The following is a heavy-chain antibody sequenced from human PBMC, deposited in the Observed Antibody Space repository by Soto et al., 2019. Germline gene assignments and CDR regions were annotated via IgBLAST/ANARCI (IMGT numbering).Heavy chain of an antibody. V-gene: IGHV3-30-3*01. Sequence: PGGSLRLSCAASGFTFSSYAMHWVRQAPGKGLEWVAVISYDGSNEYYADSVKGRFTISRDNSKNTLYLQMNSLRAEDTAVYYCARGGLGVVPGYYYGMDVWRQGTTVTVSS. CDR3: ARGGLGVVPGYYYGMDV. D-gene: IGHD3-3*01. J-gene: IGHJ6*02. CDR2: ISYDGSNE. CDR1: GFTFSSYA.